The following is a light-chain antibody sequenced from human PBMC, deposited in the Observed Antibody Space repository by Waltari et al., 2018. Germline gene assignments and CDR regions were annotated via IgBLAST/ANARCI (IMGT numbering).Light chain of an antibody. J-gene: IGLJ2*01. CDR1: TSNIGAGHA. V-gene: IGLV1-40*01. CDR2: GNN. CDR3: QSFDNMLSGGVV. Sequence: QSVLTQPPSVSGTPGQRVTITCSGSTSNIGAGHAVQWYQHLPGTAPKLLIYGNNNRPSGVPDRFSGSKSGTSASLAITGLQADDEADYFCQSFDNMLSGGVVFGGGTKLAVL.